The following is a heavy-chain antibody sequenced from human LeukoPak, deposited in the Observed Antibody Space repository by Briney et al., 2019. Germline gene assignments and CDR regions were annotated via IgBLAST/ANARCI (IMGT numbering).Heavy chain of an antibody. CDR3: ARVLRYYYGSGAFDI. CDR2: MNPNSGNT. CDR1: GYTFTSYD. Sequence: GASVNVSGKASGYTFTSYDINWVRQATGQGREWRGWMNPNSGNTGYAQKFQGRVTMTRHSSISTAYMELSSLRSEDTAVYYCARVLRYYYGSGAFDIWGQGTMVTVS. J-gene: IGHJ3*02. V-gene: IGHV1-8*01. D-gene: IGHD3-10*01.